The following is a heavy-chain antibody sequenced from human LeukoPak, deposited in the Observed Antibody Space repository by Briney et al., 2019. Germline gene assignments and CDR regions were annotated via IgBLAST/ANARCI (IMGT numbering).Heavy chain of an antibody. CDR1: GFTFSSYA. CDR2: INWNGGST. D-gene: IGHD3-3*01. J-gene: IGHJ4*02. V-gene: IGHV3-20*04. CDR3: ARAYDFWSGYRPDY. Sequence: GGSLRLSCAASGFTFSSYAMSWVRQAPGKGLEWVSGINWNGGSTGYADSVKGRFTISRDNAKNSLYLQMNSLRAEDTALYYCARAYDFWSGYRPDYWGQGTLVTVSS.